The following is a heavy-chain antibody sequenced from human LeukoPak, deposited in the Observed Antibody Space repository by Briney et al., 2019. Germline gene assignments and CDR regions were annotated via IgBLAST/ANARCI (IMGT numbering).Heavy chain of an antibody. CDR1: GFTFRSYS. V-gene: IGHV3-21*01. CDR3: ARDRSHYDFWSGYFEGFDY. CDR2: ISSSSSYI. J-gene: IGHJ4*02. Sequence: GGSLRLSCAASGFTFRSYSMNWVRQAPGKGLEWVSSISSSSSYIYYADSVKGRFTTSRDNAKNSLYLQMNSLRAEDTAVYYCARDRSHYDFWSGYFEGFDYWGQGTLVTVSS. D-gene: IGHD3-3*01.